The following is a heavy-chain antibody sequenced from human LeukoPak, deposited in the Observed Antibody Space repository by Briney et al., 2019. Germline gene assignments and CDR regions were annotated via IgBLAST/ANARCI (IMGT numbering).Heavy chain of an antibody. D-gene: IGHD3-10*01. CDR3: ARTTMVRGVIIIRDAFGI. J-gene: IGHJ3*02. Sequence: SETLSLTCAVYGGSFSGYYWDWIRQPPGKGLEWIGEINHSGSTNYNPSLKSRVTISVGTSKNQLSLRLSSVTAADTAVYYCARTTMVRGVIIIRDAFGIWSQGTMVTVSS. CDR2: INHSGST. V-gene: IGHV4-34*01. CDR1: GGSFSGYY.